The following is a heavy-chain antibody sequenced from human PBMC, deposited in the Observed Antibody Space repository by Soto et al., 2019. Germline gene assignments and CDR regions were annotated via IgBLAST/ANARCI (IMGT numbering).Heavy chain of an antibody. Sequence: SETLSLTCAVYGGSFIGHFWSWSRQPPGKGLEWIGEINHSGSTNFNPSLKSRVTISVDTSKNQFSLKVNSLTAADTAVYYCARGISLIVEVQRDAPDKYYFDSWGQGTVVTVSS. J-gene: IGHJ4*02. CDR3: ARGISLIVEVQRDAPDKYYFDS. D-gene: IGHD2-21*01. CDR1: GGSFIGHF. CDR2: INHSGST. V-gene: IGHV4-34*01.